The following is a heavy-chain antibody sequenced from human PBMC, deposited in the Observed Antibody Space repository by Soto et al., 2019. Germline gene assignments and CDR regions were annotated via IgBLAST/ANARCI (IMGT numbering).Heavy chain of an antibody. CDR3: AKGVRGDPHWFDP. V-gene: IGHV4-31*03. D-gene: IGHD3-10*01. CDR1: GGSISNSANH. CDR2: IYYSGGT. Sequence: QVQLQESGPGLVRPSQTLSLSCTVSGGSISNSANHWSWIRQHPGEGLEWIGYIYYSGGTYYSPSIKGRVTLSIDASNNQFSRKLSSVTAADTAVYYCAKGVRGDPHWFDPWGQGTLVTVSS. J-gene: IGHJ5*02.